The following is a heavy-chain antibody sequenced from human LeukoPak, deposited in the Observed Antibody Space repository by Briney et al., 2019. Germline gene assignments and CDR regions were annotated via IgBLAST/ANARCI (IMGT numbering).Heavy chain of an antibody. J-gene: IGHJ4*02. D-gene: IGHD6-25*01. Sequence: PGGSLRLSCAASGFTFSSYEMNWVRLAPGKGLEWVSYISSSGSTIYYADSVKGRFTISRDNAKNSLYLQMNSLRAEDTAVYYCARVMRDAANFDYWGQGTLVTVSS. V-gene: IGHV3-48*03. CDR3: ARVMRDAANFDY. CDR1: GFTFSSYE. CDR2: ISSSGSTI.